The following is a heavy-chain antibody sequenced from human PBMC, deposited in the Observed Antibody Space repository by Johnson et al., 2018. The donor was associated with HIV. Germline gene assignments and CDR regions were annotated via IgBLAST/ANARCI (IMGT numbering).Heavy chain of an antibody. V-gene: IGHV3-30*02. Sequence: QMLLVESGGGVVQPGGSLRLSCAASGFTFSSYGMHWVRQAPGKGLEWVAFIRSDGSNKYYDDSVKGRFPLSRDNSKNTLYLQMNSLRAEDTASYYCARPSVITTLTTTPWAFDIWGQGTMVTVSS. CDR2: IRSDGSNK. CDR3: ARPSVITTLTTTPWAFDI. J-gene: IGHJ3*02. D-gene: IGHD4-17*01. CDR1: GFTFSSYG.